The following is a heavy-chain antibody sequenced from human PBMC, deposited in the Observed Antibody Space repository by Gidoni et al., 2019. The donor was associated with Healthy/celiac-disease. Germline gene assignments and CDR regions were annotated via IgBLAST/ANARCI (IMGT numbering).Heavy chain of an antibody. D-gene: IGHD4-17*01. J-gene: IGHJ4*02. V-gene: IGHV3-43D*04. Sequence: EVQLVESGGVVVQPGGSLRLSCAASGFTFYDYAMHWVRQAPGKGLEWVSLISWDGGSTYYADSVKGRFTISRDNSKNSLYLQMNSLRAEDTALYYCAKGLTTVTLAYFDYWGQGTLVTVSS. CDR3: AKGLTTVTLAYFDY. CDR1: GFTFYDYA. CDR2: ISWDGGST.